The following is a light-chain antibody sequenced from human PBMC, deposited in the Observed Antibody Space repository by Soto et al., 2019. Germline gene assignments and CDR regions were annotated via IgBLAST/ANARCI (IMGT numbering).Light chain of an antibody. CDR2: DIN. CDR3: VSYTTSASYV. J-gene: IGLJ1*01. Sequence: QSVLTQPAPVSGSPGQSITISCTGTSSDVGNYIFVSWYRQHPGKAPKLMIYDINNRPSGVSNRFSGSKSGNTASLTISGLQAGDEADYYCVSYTTSASYVFGTGTKVTVL. CDR1: SSDVGNYIF. V-gene: IGLV2-14*01.